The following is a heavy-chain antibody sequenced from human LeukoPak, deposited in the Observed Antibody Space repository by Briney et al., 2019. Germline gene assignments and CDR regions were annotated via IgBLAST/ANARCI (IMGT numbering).Heavy chain of an antibody. Sequence: SETLSLTCTVSGSISGYYWSWIRQPPGKGLEWIGYIYTSGSTNYNPSLESRVTISVDTSKNQFSLKLGSVTAADTAVYYCARIDILTGYPYYFDYWGQGTLVTVSS. CDR2: IYTSGST. J-gene: IGHJ4*02. CDR1: GSISGYY. V-gene: IGHV4-4*09. D-gene: IGHD3-9*01. CDR3: ARIDILTGYPYYFDY.